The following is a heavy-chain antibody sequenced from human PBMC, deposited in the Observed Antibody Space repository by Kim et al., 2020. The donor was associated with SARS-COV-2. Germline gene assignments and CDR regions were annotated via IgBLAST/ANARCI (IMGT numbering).Heavy chain of an antibody. CDR2: INHSGST. J-gene: IGHJ4*02. Sequence: SETLSLTCAVYGGSFSGYYWSWIRQPPGKGLEWIGEINHSGSTNYNPSLKSRVTISVDTSKNQFSLKLSSVTAADTAVYYCARAKGVRGIIDYWGQGTLVTVSS. V-gene: IGHV4-34*01. D-gene: IGHD3-10*01. CDR3: ARAKGVRGIIDY. CDR1: GGSFSGYY.